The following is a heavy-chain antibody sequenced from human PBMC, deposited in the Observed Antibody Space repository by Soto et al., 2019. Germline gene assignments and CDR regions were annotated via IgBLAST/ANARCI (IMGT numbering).Heavy chain of an antibody. J-gene: IGHJ4*02. CDR2: TYYSGST. V-gene: IGHV4-59*01. D-gene: IGHD6-25*01. CDR3: ARVRGTAGKRYFDY. CDR1: GGSMIAYY. Sequence: QVQLQESGPRLVKPSETLSLTCTVSGGSMIAYYWNWMRQPPGKGLQWIGYTYYSGSTTYNPSLKSRVTISVDSSKNQFSLKLDSVTPADTDVYYCARVRGTAGKRYFDYWGPGTLVTVSS.